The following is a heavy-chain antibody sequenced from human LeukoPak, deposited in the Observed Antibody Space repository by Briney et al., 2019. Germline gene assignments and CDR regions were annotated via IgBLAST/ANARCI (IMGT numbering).Heavy chain of an antibody. V-gene: IGHV3-43D*03. CDR2: ISWDGGST. Sequence: GGSLRLSCAASGFTFDDYAMHWVRQAPGKGLEWVSVISWDGGSTYYADSVKGRFTISRDNSKNSLYLQMNSLRAEDTALYYCARSDIVVVTARGGFDYWGQGTLVTVSS. J-gene: IGHJ4*02. D-gene: IGHD2-21*02. CDR3: ARSDIVVVTARGGFDY. CDR1: GFTFDDYA.